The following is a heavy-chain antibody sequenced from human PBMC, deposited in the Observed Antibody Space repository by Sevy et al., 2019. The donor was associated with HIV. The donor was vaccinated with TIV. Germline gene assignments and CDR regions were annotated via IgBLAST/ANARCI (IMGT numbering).Heavy chain of an antibody. CDR1: GFTFSIIY. V-gene: IGHV3-15*01. Sequence: GGSLRLSCAASGFTFSIIYMNWVRQSPGKGLEWVGRMKSKIDDGTTDYAAPVKDRFTMSRDDSKNTLYLQMNSLEADDTAVYYCTTVGFPHWGSEAFDIWGQGTMVTVSS. D-gene: IGHD3-16*01. J-gene: IGHJ3*02. CDR2: MKSKIDDGTT. CDR3: TTVGFPHWGSEAFDI.